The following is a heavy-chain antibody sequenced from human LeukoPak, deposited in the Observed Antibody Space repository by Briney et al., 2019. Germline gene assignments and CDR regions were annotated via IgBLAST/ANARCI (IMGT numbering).Heavy chain of an antibody. J-gene: IGHJ4*02. CDR2: ISYDGSNK. V-gene: IGHV3-30*18. D-gene: IGHD3-22*01. Sequence: PGGSLRLSCAASGFTFSNYGMHWVRQAPGKGLEWVAVISYDGSNKYYADSVKGRFTISRDNSKNTLYLQMDSLRAEDTAVYFCAKKGYYDGSGYYMYYFDHWGQGTLVTVSS. CDR1: GFTFSNYG. CDR3: AKKGYYDGSGYYMYYFDH.